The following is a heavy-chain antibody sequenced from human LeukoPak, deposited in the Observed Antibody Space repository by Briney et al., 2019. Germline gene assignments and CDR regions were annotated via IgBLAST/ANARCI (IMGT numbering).Heavy chain of an antibody. Sequence: GGSLRLSCAASGFTSSSYAMSWVLQAPGKELEWVSAITDSGGGTYYADSVKGRFTISRDNPKNTLYLQMNNLRAEDTALYYCAKRVAYSSSSVYMDVWGKGTTVTVSS. J-gene: IGHJ6*03. D-gene: IGHD6-6*01. V-gene: IGHV3-23*01. CDR1: GFTSSSYA. CDR2: ITDSGGGT. CDR3: AKRVAYSSSSVYMDV.